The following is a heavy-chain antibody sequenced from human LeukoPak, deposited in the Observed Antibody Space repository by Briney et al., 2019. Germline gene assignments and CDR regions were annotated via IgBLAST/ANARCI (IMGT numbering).Heavy chain of an antibody. CDR1: GFTFSSYV. Sequence: GGSLRLSCAASGFTFSSYVMSWVRQAPGKGLEWVSAISGSGGSTYYADSVKGRFTTSRDNSKNTLYLQMNSLRAEDTAVYYCAKVGGGYCSSTSCYAGEYWGQGTLVTVSS. D-gene: IGHD2-2*01. CDR2: ISGSGGST. V-gene: IGHV3-23*01. CDR3: AKVGGGYCSSTSCYAGEY. J-gene: IGHJ4*02.